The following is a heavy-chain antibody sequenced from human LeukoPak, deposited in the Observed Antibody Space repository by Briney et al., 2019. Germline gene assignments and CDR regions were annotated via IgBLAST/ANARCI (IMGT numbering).Heavy chain of an antibody. CDR3: AKNGGYYYYYMDV. Sequence: GGPLRLSCAASGFTFSSYGMHWARQAPGKGLEWVAVIWYDGSNKYYAGSVKGRFTISRDNSKNTLYLQMNSLRAEDTAVYYCAKNGGYYYYYMDVWGKGTTVTVSS. D-gene: IGHD2-8*01. V-gene: IGHV3-33*06. CDR1: GFTFSSYG. CDR2: IWYDGSNK. J-gene: IGHJ6*03.